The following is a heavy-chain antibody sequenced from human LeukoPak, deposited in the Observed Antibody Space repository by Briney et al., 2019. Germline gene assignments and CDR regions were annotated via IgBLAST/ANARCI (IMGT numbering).Heavy chain of an antibody. Sequence: SETLCLTCTVSGYSINSGHYWVWIRPPPGKGLEWIGIIYRNGSTNYNPSLKSRVTIPVDTSKNHLPLKVTSLTAADTAVYYCARAGTTGTAGEGDYWFDPWGQGTLVTVSS. D-gene: IGHD1-7*01. CDR2: IYRNGST. CDR1: GYSINSGHY. J-gene: IGHJ5*02. CDR3: ARAGTTGTAGEGDYWFDP. V-gene: IGHV4-38-2*02.